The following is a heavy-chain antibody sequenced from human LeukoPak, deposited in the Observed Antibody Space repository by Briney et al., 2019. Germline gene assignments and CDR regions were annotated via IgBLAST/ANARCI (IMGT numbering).Heavy chain of an antibody. J-gene: IGHJ4*02. CDR1: GGSISSYY. V-gene: IGHV4-59*01. D-gene: IGHD6-13*01. CDR2: IYYSGST. CDR3: ARGRDSSRDFDY. Sequence: SETLSLTCTVSGGSISSYYWSWIRQPPGKGLEWIGYIYYSGSTNYNPSLKSRVTISVDPSKNQFSLKLSSVTAADTAVYYCARGRDSSRDFDYWGQGTLVTVSS.